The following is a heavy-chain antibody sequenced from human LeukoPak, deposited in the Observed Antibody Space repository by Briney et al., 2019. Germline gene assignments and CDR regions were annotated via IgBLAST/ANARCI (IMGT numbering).Heavy chain of an antibody. CDR3: ARGGRKFGYPATALDY. CDR1: GGSFSGYY. Sequence: SETLSLTCAVYGGSFSGYYWSWIRQPPGKGLEWIGEINHSGSTNCNPSLKSRVTISLDTSKNQFSLKLRSVTAADTAVYYCARGGRKFGYPATALDYWGQGTLVTVSS. J-gene: IGHJ4*02. V-gene: IGHV4-34*01. D-gene: IGHD2-15*01. CDR2: INHSGST.